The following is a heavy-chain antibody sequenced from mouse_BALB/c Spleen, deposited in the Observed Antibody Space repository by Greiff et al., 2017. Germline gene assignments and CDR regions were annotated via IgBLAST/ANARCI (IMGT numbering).Heavy chain of an antibody. Sequence: EVKLMESGGDLVKPGGSLKLSCAASGFTFSSYGMSWVRQTPDKRLEWVATISSGGSYTYYPDSVKGRFTISRDNAKNTLYLQMSSLKSEDTAMYYCARERGFCFDYWGQGTTLTVSS. CDR2: ISSGGSYT. CDR3: ARERGFCFDY. V-gene: IGHV5-6*01. CDR1: GFTFSSYG. J-gene: IGHJ2*01.